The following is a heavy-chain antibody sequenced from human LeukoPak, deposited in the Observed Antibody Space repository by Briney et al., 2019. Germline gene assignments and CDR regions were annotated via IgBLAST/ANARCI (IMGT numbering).Heavy chain of an antibody. Sequence: SETLSLTCAVYGESLSNYYWSWIRQPPGKGLEWIGEINHYGSTNYNPSLKSRITISVDTSKNQFSLKLSSVTAADTAVYYCARDAIGGLDYWGQGTLVTVSS. J-gene: IGHJ4*02. V-gene: IGHV4-34*01. CDR2: INHYGST. D-gene: IGHD3-3*01. CDR1: GESLSNYY. CDR3: ARDAIGGLDY.